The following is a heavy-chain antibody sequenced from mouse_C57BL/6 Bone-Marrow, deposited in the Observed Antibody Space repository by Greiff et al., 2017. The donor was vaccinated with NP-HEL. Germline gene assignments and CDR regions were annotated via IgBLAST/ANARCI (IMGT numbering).Heavy chain of an antibody. CDR2: IYPGNSDT. D-gene: IGHD2-4*01. CDR1: GYTFTSYW. CDR3: ARATYYDYDGAMDF. V-gene: IGHV1-5*01. Sequence: EVQLQQSGTVLARPGASVKMSCKTSGYTFTSYWMHWVKQRPGQGLEWIGAIYPGNSDTSYNQKFKGKAKLTAVTSACTAYMELRSLTSEDSAVYYCARATYYDYDGAMDFWGQGTSVTVSS. J-gene: IGHJ4*01.